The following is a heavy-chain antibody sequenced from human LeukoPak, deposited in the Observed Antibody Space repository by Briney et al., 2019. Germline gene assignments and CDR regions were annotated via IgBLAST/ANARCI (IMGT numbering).Heavy chain of an antibody. CDR2: ISVSGGST. D-gene: IGHD6-13*01. J-gene: IGHJ4*02. V-gene: IGHV3-23*01. Sequence: PGGSLRLSCAASGFTFSSYAMSWVRQAPGKGLGWVSAISVSGGSTYYADSVKGRFTIPGDNSKNTLYLQMNSLSAEDTAVYYCAKVRQAAAGRLDYWGQGTLVTVSS. CDR1: GFTFSSYA. CDR3: AKVRQAAAGRLDY.